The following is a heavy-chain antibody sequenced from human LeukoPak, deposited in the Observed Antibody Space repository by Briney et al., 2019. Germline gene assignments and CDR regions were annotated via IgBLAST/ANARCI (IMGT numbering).Heavy chain of an antibody. CDR3: ARGTENLGDYVGFDY. Sequence: ASETLSLTCAVSGYSISSGYYWGWIRQPPGKGLEWIGEINHSGSTNYNPSLKSRVTISVDTSKNQFSLKLSSVTAADTAVYYCARGTENLGDYVGFDYWGQGTLVTVSS. V-gene: IGHV4-38-2*01. D-gene: IGHD4-17*01. CDR1: GYSISSGYY. CDR2: INHSGST. J-gene: IGHJ4*02.